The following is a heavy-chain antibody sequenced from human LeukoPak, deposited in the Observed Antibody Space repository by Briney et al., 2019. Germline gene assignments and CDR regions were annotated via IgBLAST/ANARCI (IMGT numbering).Heavy chain of an antibody. Sequence: SETLSLTCTVSGGSISSYYWSWIRQPPGKGLEWIGYIYYSGSTNYNPSHKSRVTISVDTSKNQFSLKLSSVTAADTAAYYCASSGGYYDILTGYYSRAFYFDYWGQGTLVTVSS. J-gene: IGHJ4*02. CDR3: ASSGGYYDILTGYYSRAFYFDY. V-gene: IGHV4-59*01. CDR2: IYYSGST. D-gene: IGHD3-9*01. CDR1: GGSISSYY.